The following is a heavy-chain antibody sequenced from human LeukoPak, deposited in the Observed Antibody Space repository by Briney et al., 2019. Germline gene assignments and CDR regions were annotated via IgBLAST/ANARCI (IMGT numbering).Heavy chain of an antibody. D-gene: IGHD5-12*01. CDR2: IYYSGST. CDR1: GGFISSGGYY. V-gene: IGHV4-31*03. Sequence: PSQTLSLTRTVSGGFISSGGYYWSWIRQHPGKGLEWIGYIYYSGSTHYNPSLKSRVTISVDTSKNQFSLKLSSVTAADTAVYYCARDGGYSGYDDAYWGQGTLVTVSS. CDR3: ARDGGYSGYDDAY. J-gene: IGHJ4*02.